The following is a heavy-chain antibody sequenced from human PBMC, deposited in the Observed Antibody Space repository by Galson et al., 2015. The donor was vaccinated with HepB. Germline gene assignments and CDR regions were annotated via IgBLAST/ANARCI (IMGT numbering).Heavy chain of an antibody. CDR3: AAREAVVTPEYWYFDL. D-gene: IGHD4-23*01. J-gene: IGHJ2*01. CDR2: IIPIFGTA. V-gene: IGHV1-69*13. CDR1: GGTFSSYA. Sequence: SVKVSCKASGGTFSSYAISWVRQAPGQGLEWMGGIIPIFGTANYAQKFQGRVTITADESTSTAYMELSSLRSEDTAVYYCAAREAVVTPEYWYFDLWGRGTLVTVSS.